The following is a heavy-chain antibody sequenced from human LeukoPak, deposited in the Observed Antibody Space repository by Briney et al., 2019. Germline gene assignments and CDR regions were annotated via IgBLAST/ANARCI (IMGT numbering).Heavy chain of an antibody. CDR1: GFTFDDFA. V-gene: IGHV3-43*02. CDR3: AKDIWSCHDSSGYLPHL. D-gene: IGHD3-22*01. Sequence: PGGSLRLSCAASGFTFDDFAMHWVRQAPGKGLEWVSLISGDGGSTYYADSVKGRFTISRDNSKNSLYLQMNSLRTEDTALYYCAKDIWSCHDSSGYLPHLWGQGTLVSVSS. CDR2: ISGDGGST. J-gene: IGHJ4*02.